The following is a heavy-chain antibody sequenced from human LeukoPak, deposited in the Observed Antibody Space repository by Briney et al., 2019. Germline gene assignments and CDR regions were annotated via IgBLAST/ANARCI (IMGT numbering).Heavy chain of an antibody. J-gene: IGHJ1*01. V-gene: IGHV6-1*01. CDR2: TYYRSKRYK. CDR1: GDSVSSNSAT. Sequence: SQTLSLTCVISGDSVSSNSATWNWIRQSPSRGLEWLGRTYYRSKRYKYYAVSVKGRITINPDTSKNQFSLQLNSVTPEDTAVYYCARGPSYFQHWGQGTLVTVSS. CDR3: ARGPSYFQH.